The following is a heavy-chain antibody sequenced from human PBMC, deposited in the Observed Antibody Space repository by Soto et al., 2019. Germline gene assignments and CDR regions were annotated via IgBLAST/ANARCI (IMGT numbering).Heavy chain of an antibody. J-gene: IGHJ5*02. CDR1: GGSFSGYY. CDR3: ARGGVWSIAARAGWWFDP. D-gene: IGHD6-6*01. CDR2: INHSGST. V-gene: IGHV4-34*01. Sequence: SETLSLTCAVYGGSFSGYYWSWIRQPPGKGLEWIGEINHSGSTNYNPSLKSRVTISVDTSKNQFSLKLSSVTAADTAVYYCARGGVWSIAARAGWWFDPWGQGTLVTVSS.